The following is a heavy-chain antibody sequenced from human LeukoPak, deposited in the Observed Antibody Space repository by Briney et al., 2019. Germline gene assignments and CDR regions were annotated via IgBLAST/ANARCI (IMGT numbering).Heavy chain of an antibody. CDR2: INPNSGGT. Sequence: ASVKVSCKTSGYTSTSYDINWVRQATGQGLEWMGWINPNSGGTNYAQKFQGRVTMTRDTSISTAYMELSRLRSDDTAVYYCARDSGERGSGSYLIAYWGQGTLVTVSS. CDR1: GYTSTSYD. J-gene: IGHJ4*02. V-gene: IGHV1-2*02. D-gene: IGHD3-10*01. CDR3: ARDSGERGSGSYLIAY.